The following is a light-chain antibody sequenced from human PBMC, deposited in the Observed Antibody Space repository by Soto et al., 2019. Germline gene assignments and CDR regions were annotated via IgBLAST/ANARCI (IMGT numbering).Light chain of an antibody. CDR3: CSYAGSYTWV. CDR1: SSDVGTYNY. J-gene: IGLJ3*02. Sequence: QSVLTQPRSVSGSPGQSVAISCTGTSSDVGTYNYVSWYRQHPGKAPKLMIYEVSNRPSGVPDRFSGSKSGNTASLAISGLQAEDEADYYCCSYAGSYTWVFGGGTKLTVL. V-gene: IGLV2-11*01. CDR2: EVS.